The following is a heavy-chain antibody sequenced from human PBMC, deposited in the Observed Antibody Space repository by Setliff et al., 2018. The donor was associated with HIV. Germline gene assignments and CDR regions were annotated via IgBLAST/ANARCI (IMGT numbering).Heavy chain of an antibody. CDR3: ARTILDPSGATIGHRGMDV. J-gene: IGHJ6*02. CDR2: MSPNSGNT. CDR1: GYTFTDYY. V-gene: IGHV1-8*03. Sequence: ASVKVSCKASGYTFTDYYLNWVRQAPGQGLEWMGWMSPNSGNTGYAQKFQGRVTITADESTSTAYMELSSLRSEDTAVYYCARTILDPSGATIGHRGMDVWGQGTTVTVSS. D-gene: IGHD5-12*01.